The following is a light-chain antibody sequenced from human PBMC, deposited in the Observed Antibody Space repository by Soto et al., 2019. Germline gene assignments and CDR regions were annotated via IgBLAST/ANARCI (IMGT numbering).Light chain of an antibody. CDR1: KNDIGVYDF. CDR3: KSYAGSNTYV. Sequence: LTQPPSASGSPGQSVTISCTGTKNDIGVYDFVSWYQHHPGKAPRLIIYEVVQRPSGVPDRFSGSKSGNTASLTVSELQAADEADYFCKSYAGSNTYVFGSGTKVTVL. V-gene: IGLV2-8*01. CDR2: EVV. J-gene: IGLJ1*01.